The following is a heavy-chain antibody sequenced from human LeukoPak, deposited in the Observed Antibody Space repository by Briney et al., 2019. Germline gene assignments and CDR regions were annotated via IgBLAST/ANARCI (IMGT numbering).Heavy chain of an antibody. V-gene: IGHV3-23*01. Sequence: GGSLRLSCAASGFTVSSNYMSWVRQAPRQGLEWVSAISGSGGSTSYADSVKGRYTISRDNSKNTLYLQINSLRAEDTAVYYCAKGAPYYYGSGTLSWFDPWGQGTMVTVSS. CDR1: GFTVSSNY. J-gene: IGHJ5*02. CDR3: AKGAPYYYGSGTLSWFDP. CDR2: ISGSGGST. D-gene: IGHD3-10*01.